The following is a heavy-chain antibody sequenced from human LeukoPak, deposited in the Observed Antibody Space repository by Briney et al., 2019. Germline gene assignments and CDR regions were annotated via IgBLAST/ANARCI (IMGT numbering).Heavy chain of an antibody. J-gene: IGHJ4*02. CDR1: GFTFSTND. V-gene: IGHV3-21*01. D-gene: IGHD6-19*01. CDR3: AGISSGWSDYFDY. CDR2: ISSSSSYI. Sequence: PGGSLRLSCAASGFTFSTNDMSWVRQPPGKGLEWVSSISSSSSYIYYADSVKGRFTISRDNAKNSLYLQMNSLRAEDTAVYYCAGISSGWSDYFDYWGQGTLVTVSS.